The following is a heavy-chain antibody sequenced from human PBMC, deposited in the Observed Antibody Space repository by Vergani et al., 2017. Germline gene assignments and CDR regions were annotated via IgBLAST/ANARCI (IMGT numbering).Heavy chain of an antibody. D-gene: IGHD3-10*01. CDR1: GFTFSSYG. CDR2: ISYDGSNK. Sequence: QVQLVESGGGVVQPGRSLRLSCAASGFTFSSYGMHWVRQAPGKGLEWVAVISYDGSNKYYADSVKGRFTISRDNSKNTLYLQMNSLRAEDTAVYYCAKEXKPYYYGSGTYFDYWGQGTLVTVSS. CDR3: AKEXKPYYYGSGTYFDY. V-gene: IGHV3-30*18. J-gene: IGHJ4*02.